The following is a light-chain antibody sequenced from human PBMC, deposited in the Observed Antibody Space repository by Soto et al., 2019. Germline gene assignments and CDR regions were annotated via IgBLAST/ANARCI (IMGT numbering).Light chain of an antibody. CDR2: EGS. CDR3: CSYAGSSDVV. V-gene: IGLV2-23*01. Sequence: QSALTQPASVSGSPGQSITISCTGTSSDVGTYLVSWYQKYPGKAPKLMIYEGSKRPSGVSYRFSGSRSGNTASLTISGLQAEDEADYYCCSYAGSSDVVFGGGTQLTVL. J-gene: IGLJ2*01. CDR1: SSDVGTYL.